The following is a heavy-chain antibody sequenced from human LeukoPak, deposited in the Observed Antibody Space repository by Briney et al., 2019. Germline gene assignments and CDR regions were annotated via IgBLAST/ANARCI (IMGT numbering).Heavy chain of an antibody. CDR2: INNVASHI. V-gene: IGHV3-21*01. CDR1: GFTFSNSA. J-gene: IGHJ4*02. CDR3: ARATSYSSSWHQRGVYFDY. Sequence: GGSLRLSSAASGFTFSNSAMNWVRQAPGKGLEWVSSINNVASHIYYADSVRGRFTISRDNAKNSVSLQMSNLRAEDTAVYYCARATSYSSSWHQRGVYFDYWGQGTLVTVSS. D-gene: IGHD6-13*01.